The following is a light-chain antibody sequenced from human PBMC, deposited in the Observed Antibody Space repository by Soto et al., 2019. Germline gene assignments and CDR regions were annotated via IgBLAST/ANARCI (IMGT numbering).Light chain of an antibody. Sequence: QSVLTQPPSVSGAPGQRVTISCTGSSSNIGAGYDVHWYQQLPGTAPKLLIHGNSNRPSGVPDRFSGSKSGTSASLAITGLQAEAEADYYCQSYDSSLSGSVFGGGTKLTVL. J-gene: IGLJ3*02. CDR2: GNS. CDR1: SSNIGAGYD. V-gene: IGLV1-40*01. CDR3: QSYDSSLSGSV.